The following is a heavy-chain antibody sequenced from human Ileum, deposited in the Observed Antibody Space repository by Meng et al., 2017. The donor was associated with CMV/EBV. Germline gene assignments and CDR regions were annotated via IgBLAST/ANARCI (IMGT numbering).Heavy chain of an antibody. V-gene: IGHV1-2*02. CDR3: AKYSYGLGFDY. CDR1: GYTFTGYY. J-gene: IGHJ4*02. Sequence: QVQLVQSGAEWKKPGASVKVSCKASGYTFTGYYMHWVRQAPGQGLEWMGWINPDNGGTNYAQKFQGRVTMTRDTSITTAYMELSRLRSDDTAIYYCAKYSYGLGFDYWGQGTLVTVSS. CDR2: INPDNGGT. D-gene: IGHD5-18*01.